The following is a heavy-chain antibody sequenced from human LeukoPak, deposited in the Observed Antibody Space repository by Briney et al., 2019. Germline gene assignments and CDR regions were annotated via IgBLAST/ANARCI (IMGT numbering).Heavy chain of an antibody. D-gene: IGHD6-6*01. V-gene: IGHV1-3*01. CDR1: GYTFTSYA. J-gene: IGHJ4*02. Sequence: ASVKVSCKASGYTFTSYAMHWVRQAPGQRLEWMGWINAGNGNTKYSQKFQGRVTITRDTSASTAYMELSSLRSEDTAVYYCASSIAARGFFDYWGQGTLVTVSS. CDR2: INAGNGNT. CDR3: ASSIAARGFFDY.